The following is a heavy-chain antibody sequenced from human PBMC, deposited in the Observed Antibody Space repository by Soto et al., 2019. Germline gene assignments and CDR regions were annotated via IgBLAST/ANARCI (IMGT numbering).Heavy chain of an antibody. Sequence: ASVKVSCKASGYTFTSYGISWVRQAPGQGLEWMGWISAYNGNTNYAQKLQGRVTMTTDTSTSTAYMELRSLRSDDTAVYYCARSSVSSSWYGGLGGYFDYWGQGTLVTVSS. D-gene: IGHD6-13*01. CDR1: GYTFTSYG. J-gene: IGHJ4*02. CDR3: ARSSVSSSWYGGLGGYFDY. CDR2: ISAYNGNT. V-gene: IGHV1-18*01.